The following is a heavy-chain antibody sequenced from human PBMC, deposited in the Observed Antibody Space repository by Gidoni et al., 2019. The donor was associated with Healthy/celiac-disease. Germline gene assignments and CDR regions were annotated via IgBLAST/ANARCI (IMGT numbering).Heavy chain of an antibody. CDR1: GYRFTSYW. J-gene: IGHJ6*02. Sequence: EVQLVQSGAEVKKPGESLKISCKGSGYRFTSYWIGWVRQMPGKGLEWMGIIYPGDSDTRYSPSFQGQVTISADKSISTAYLQWSSLKASDTAMYYCAREGGAYYDFWSGPLTGNYYYYGMDVWGQGTTVTVSS. CDR2: IYPGDSDT. D-gene: IGHD3-3*01. V-gene: IGHV5-51*01. CDR3: AREGGAYYDFWSGPLTGNYYYYGMDV.